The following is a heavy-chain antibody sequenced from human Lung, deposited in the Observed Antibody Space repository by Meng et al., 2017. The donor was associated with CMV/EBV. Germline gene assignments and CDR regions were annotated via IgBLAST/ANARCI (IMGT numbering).Heavy chain of an antibody. CDR1: GINVNTYW. V-gene: IGHV3-74*01. Sequence: PCAVSGINVNTYWMHWVRQVPGKGLVWLSRIYSDGVTTRYADSVKARFAISRNNTKNTLYRQMNGVRAADTAVYYCARDPGRGAFDVWGQGTVVTVSS. CDR3: ARDPGRGAFDV. J-gene: IGHJ3*01. CDR2: IYSDGVTT. D-gene: IGHD3-10*01.